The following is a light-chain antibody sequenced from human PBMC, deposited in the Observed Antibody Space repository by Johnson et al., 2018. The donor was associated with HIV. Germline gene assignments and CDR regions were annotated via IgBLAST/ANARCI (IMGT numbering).Light chain of an antibody. CDR1: SSNIGNNY. J-gene: IGLJ1*01. CDR2: ENN. Sequence: QSVLTQPPSVYAAPGQKVTISCSGSSSNIGNNYVSWYQHLPGTAPKLLIYENNKRPSGIPDRFSGSKSGTSATLGITGLQTGDEADYYCGTWDSSLSAYVFGTGTKVTVL. V-gene: IGLV1-51*02. CDR3: GTWDSSLSAYV.